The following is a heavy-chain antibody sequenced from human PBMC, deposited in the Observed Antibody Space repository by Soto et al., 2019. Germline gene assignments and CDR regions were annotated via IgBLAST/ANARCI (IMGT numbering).Heavy chain of an antibody. J-gene: IGHJ4*02. V-gene: IGHV3-23*01. CDR2: ISGSGGST. CDR3: AKPLYGGLIGGYYFDY. D-gene: IGHD4-17*01. Sequence: GGSLRLSCAASGFTFSSYAMSWVRQAPGKGLEWVSAISGSGGSTYYADSVKGRFTISRDNSKNTLYLQMNSLRAEDTAVYYCAKPLYGGLIGGYYFDYWGQGTLVTVSS. CDR1: GFTFSSYA.